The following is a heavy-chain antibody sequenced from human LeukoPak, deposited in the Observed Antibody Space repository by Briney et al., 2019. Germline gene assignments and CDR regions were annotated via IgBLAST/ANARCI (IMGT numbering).Heavy chain of an antibody. CDR2: FDPEDGET. CDR3: ATDRVVGAAVRYFQH. J-gene: IGHJ1*01. D-gene: IGHD1-26*01. V-gene: IGHV1-24*01. CDR1: GYTLTELS. Sequence: ASVKVSCTVSGYTLTELSMHWVRQAPGKGLEWMGGFDPEDGETIYAQKFQGRVTMTEDTSTDTAYMELSSLRSEDTAVYYCATDRVVGAAVRYFQHWGQGTLVTVSS.